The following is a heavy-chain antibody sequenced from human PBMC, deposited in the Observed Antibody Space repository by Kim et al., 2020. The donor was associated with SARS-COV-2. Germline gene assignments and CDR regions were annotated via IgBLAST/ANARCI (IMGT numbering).Heavy chain of an antibody. CDR3: AKVTGDYEFVYYYYGMDV. CDR2: ISGSGGST. CDR1: GFTFSSYA. D-gene: IGHD4-17*01. Sequence: GGSLRLSCAASGFTFSSYAMSWVRQAPGKGLEWVSAISGSGGSTYYADSVKGRFTISRDNSENTLYLQMNSLRAEDTAVYYCAKVTGDYEFVYYYYGMDVWGQGTTVTVSS. J-gene: IGHJ6*02. V-gene: IGHV3-23*01.